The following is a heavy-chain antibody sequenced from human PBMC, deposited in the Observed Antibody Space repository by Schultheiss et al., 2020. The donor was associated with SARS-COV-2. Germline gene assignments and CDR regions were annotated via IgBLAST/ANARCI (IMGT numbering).Heavy chain of an antibody. V-gene: IGHV3-23*01. D-gene: IGHD3-16*01. CDR1: GFTFSSYA. J-gene: IGHJ3*02. CDR3: AKDRFISDAFDI. CDR2: ISMSGGST. Sequence: GGSLRLSCAASGFTFSSYAISWVRQAPGKGLEWVSAISMSGGSTYYTDSVKGRFTISRDNSKNTLYLQMNSLRAEDTAVYYCAKDRFISDAFDIWGQGTMVTVSS.